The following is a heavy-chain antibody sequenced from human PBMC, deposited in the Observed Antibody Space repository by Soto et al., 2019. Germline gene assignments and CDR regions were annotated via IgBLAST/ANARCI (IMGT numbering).Heavy chain of an antibody. Sequence: GDSLKVSCKASGYTFTGYYMHWVRQAPGQGLEWMGWINPNSGGTNYAQKFQGRVTMTRDTSISTAYMELSRLRSDDTAVYYCARRKERSGPHYFDSWGQGTLVTVYS. CDR1: GYTFTGYY. V-gene: IGHV1-2*02. D-gene: IGHD6-25*01. CDR2: INPNSGGT. CDR3: ARRKERSGPHYFDS. J-gene: IGHJ4*02.